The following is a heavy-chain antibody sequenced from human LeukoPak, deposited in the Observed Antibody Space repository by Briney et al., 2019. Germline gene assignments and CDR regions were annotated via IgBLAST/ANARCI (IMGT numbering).Heavy chain of an antibody. CDR2: TWYDGSNK. J-gene: IGHJ5*02. CDR3: AKVPGHYYDSSGNYLP. D-gene: IGHD3-22*01. Sequence: QTGGSLRLSCAASGFTFSSFGMQWVRQAPGKGLEWVAVTWYDGSNKYYADSVKGRLTIARDDSKNTLYLQMNSLRAEDTALYYCAKVPGHYYDSSGNYLPWGQGTLVTVSS. V-gene: IGHV3-33*06. CDR1: GFTFSSFG.